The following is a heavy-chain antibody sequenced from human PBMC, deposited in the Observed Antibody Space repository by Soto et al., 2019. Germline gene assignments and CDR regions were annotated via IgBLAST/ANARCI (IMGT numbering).Heavy chain of an antibody. Sequence: ASVNVSCKSSGYTFTSYCISWVRQAPGQGLEWMGWISAYNGNTNYAQKLQGRVTMTTDTSTSTAYMELRSLRSDDTAVYYCARDRYYDSSGYYDYWGQGTLVTVSS. CDR3: ARDRYYDSSGYYDY. CDR1: GYTFTSYC. J-gene: IGHJ4*02. D-gene: IGHD3-22*01. CDR2: ISAYNGNT. V-gene: IGHV1-18*01.